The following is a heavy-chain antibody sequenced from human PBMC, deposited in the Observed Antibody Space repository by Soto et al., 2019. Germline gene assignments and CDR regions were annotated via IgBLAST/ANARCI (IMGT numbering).Heavy chain of an antibody. J-gene: IGHJ3*02. CDR1: GGSFSGYY. D-gene: IGHD2-15*01. CDR3: ARGRLGYCSGGSCYSRDFAFDI. V-gene: IGHV4-34*01. Sequence: PSETLSLTCAVYGGSFSGYYWSWIRQPPGKGLEGIGEINHSGSTNYNPSLKSRVTISVDTSKNQFSLKLSSVTAADTAVYYFARGRLGYCSGGSCYSRDFAFDIWGQGTMVT. CDR2: INHSGST.